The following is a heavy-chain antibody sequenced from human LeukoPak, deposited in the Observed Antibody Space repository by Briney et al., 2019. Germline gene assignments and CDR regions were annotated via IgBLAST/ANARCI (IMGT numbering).Heavy chain of an antibody. Sequence: GGSLRLSCAASGFTVSSNYMSWIRQAPGKGLEWVSVIYSGGSTYYADSVKGRFTISRDNTKNTLYLQMNSLRAEDTAVYYCARGGPAAGRFDYWGQGTLVTVSS. CDR3: ARGGPAAGRFDY. CDR2: IYSGGST. CDR1: GFTVSSNY. J-gene: IGHJ4*02. D-gene: IGHD6-13*01. V-gene: IGHV3-66*01.